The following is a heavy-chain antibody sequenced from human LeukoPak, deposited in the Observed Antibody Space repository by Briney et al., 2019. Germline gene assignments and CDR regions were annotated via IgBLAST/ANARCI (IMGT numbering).Heavy chain of an antibody. Sequence: GGSLRLSCAASGFTLSTYYMSWVRQAPGKGLECVSVIYSGGSTYYADSVKRRFTVSRDNSKNTLYLQMNSLRAEDTAMYYCARGLGYCTSTTCLLPFDYWGQGTLVTVSS. CDR1: GFTLSTYY. CDR3: ARGLGYCTSTTCLLPFDY. D-gene: IGHD2-2*01. V-gene: IGHV3-53*01. CDR2: IYSGGST. J-gene: IGHJ4*02.